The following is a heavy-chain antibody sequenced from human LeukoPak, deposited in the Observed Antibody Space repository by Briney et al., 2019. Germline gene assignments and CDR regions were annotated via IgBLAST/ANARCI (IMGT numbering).Heavy chain of an antibody. J-gene: IGHJ4*02. Sequence: SSETLSLTCTVAGGSISSDVHYWTWIRQPPGKGLEWIGYIYDNGNTNYNPSLKSRVTISVDTSKNQFSLKLTSVTAADTAVYYCATGETGSTLGGYWGQGTLVTVSS. V-gene: IGHV4-61*08. D-gene: IGHD1-1*01. CDR2: IYDNGNT. CDR1: GGSISSDVHY. CDR3: ATGETGSTLGGY.